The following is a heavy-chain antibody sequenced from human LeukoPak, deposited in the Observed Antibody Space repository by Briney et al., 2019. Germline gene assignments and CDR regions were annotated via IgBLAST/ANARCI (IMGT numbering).Heavy chain of an antibody. CDR2: IYSGGST. CDR1: GFTVSSNY. CDR3: ARERGTGTTYYYYGMDV. J-gene: IGHJ6*02. Sequence: HPGGSLRLSCAASGFTVSSNYMSWVRQAPGKGLEWVSVIYSGGSTYYADSVKGRFTISRDNSKNTLYLQVNSLRAEDTAVYYCARERGTGTTYYYYGMDVWGQGTTVTVSS. D-gene: IGHD1-7*01. V-gene: IGHV3-66*01.